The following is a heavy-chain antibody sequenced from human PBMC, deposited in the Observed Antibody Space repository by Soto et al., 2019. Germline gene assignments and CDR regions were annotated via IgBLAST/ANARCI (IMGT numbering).Heavy chain of an antibody. CDR1: GGSFSENY. D-gene: IGHD3-10*01. J-gene: IGHJ1*01. CDR3: ATSFWFGTQPEI. CDR2: ISPSGTT. V-gene: IGHV4-34*01. Sequence: QVHLEQWGAGLLKPSETLSLSCGVSGGSFSENYWTWFRQPPGKGLDWMGEISPSGTTKYVPSLNSRVTISKDTSKNQFSLKVTSVTAADTAVYFCATSFWFGTQPEIWGQGTLVTVSS.